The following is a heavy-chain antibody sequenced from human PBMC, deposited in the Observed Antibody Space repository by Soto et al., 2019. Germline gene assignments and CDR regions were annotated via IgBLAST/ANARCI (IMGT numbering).Heavy chain of an antibody. D-gene: IGHD6-19*01. CDR3: ARDRGVAPPVAGNTHYYYYVDV. V-gene: IGHV1-18*01. CDR2: ISAYNRNT. J-gene: IGHJ6*03. Sequence: QDQLVQSGVEVKKPEASVKVSCKASGYSFTNYGITWVRQAPGQGFEWMGWISAYNRNTNYAQKFQGRVTMTTDASRSTAYLELRSLRSDDTAVYYCARDRGVAPPVAGNTHYYYYVDVWGKGTTVTVSS. CDR1: GYSFTNYG.